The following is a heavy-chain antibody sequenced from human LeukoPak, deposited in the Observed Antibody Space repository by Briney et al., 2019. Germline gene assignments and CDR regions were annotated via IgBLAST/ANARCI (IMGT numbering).Heavy chain of an antibody. D-gene: IGHD1-26*01. V-gene: IGHV1-2*02. Sequence: ASVNVSYKSSGYTFTVYYMHWVRQAPGQGLEWMGWINPNSGDTNYALKFQGRVTMTRDTSISTAYMELSRLRSDDTAVYYCARDLELLTAFDIWGQGTMVTVSS. CDR1: GYTFTVYY. J-gene: IGHJ3*02. CDR2: INPNSGDT. CDR3: ARDLELLTAFDI.